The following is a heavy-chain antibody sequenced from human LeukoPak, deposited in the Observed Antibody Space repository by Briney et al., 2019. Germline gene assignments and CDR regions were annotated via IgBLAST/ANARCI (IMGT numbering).Heavy chain of an antibody. CDR3: AKEEMRDGYNLDFDY. V-gene: IGHV3-23*01. CDR1: GFTFSSYA. D-gene: IGHD5-24*01. CDR2: ISGSGGST. Sequence: GGSLRLSCAASGFTFSSYAMSWVRQAPGKGLEWVSAISGSGGSTYYADSVKGRFTISRDNSKNSLYLQMNSLRAEDTAVYYCAKEEMRDGYNLDFDYWGQGTLVTVSS. J-gene: IGHJ4*02.